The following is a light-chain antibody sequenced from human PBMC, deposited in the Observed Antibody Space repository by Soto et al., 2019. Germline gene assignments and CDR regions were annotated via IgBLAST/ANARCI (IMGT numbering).Light chain of an antibody. CDR1: QSVSSY. Sequence: IVLTQSPATLSLSPWERATLSCRASQSVSSYLAWYQQKPGQAPRLLIYGASNRATGIPDRFSGSGSGTDFTLTITRLEHEDFAMYYCQRYDSFRTFGQGTKVDIK. V-gene: IGKV3-11*01. CDR2: GAS. CDR3: QRYDSFRT. J-gene: IGKJ1*01.